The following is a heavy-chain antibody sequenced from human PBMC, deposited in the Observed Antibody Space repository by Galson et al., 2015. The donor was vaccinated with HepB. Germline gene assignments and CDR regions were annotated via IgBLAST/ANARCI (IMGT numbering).Heavy chain of an antibody. Sequence: SVKVSCKASGGTFSSYAISWVRQAPGQGLEWMGGIIPILGIANYAQKFQGRVTITADKSTSTAYMELSSLRSEDTAVYYCASPHNPPYSGSYPPSLDYWGQGTLVTVSS. CDR3: ASPHNPPYSGSYPPSLDY. V-gene: IGHV1-69*10. CDR2: IIPILGIA. CDR1: GGTFSSYA. J-gene: IGHJ4*02. D-gene: IGHD1-26*01.